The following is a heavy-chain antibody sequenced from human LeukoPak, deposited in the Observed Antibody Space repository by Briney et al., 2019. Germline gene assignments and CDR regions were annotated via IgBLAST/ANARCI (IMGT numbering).Heavy chain of an antibody. Sequence: GASVKVSCKASGYTFTSYYMHWVRQAPGQGLEWMGIINPSGGSTSYAQKFQGRVTMTRDMSTSTFYMELSSLRSEDTAVYYCAREGGGSNYFDYWGQGTLVTVSS. V-gene: IGHV1-46*01. D-gene: IGHD6-25*01. J-gene: IGHJ4*02. CDR1: GYTFTSYY. CDR2: INPSGGST. CDR3: AREGGGSNYFDY.